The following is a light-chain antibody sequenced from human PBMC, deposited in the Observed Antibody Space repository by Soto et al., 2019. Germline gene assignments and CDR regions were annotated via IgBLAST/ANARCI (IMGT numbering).Light chain of an antibody. Sequence: QPVLTQSSSASASLGSSVELTCTLSSGHNSYIIAWHQQQRGKAPRYLMKLEGSGSYNKGSGVPDRFSGSSSGADRYLTISNLQFEDEADYYCETWDSNTHTVFGGGTKLTVL. CDR3: ETWDSNTHTV. J-gene: IGLJ3*02. CDR1: SGHNSYI. V-gene: IGLV4-60*02. CDR2: LEGSGSY.